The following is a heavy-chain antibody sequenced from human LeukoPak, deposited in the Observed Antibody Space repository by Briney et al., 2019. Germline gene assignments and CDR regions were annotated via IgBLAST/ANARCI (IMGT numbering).Heavy chain of an antibody. D-gene: IGHD3-16*02. CDR2: IYSGGST. CDR3: ARDGANDCVWGSYRYSRAFDI. J-gene: IGHJ3*02. Sequence: PGGSLRLSCAASGFTVSSNYMSWVRQAPGKGLEWVSVIYSGGSTYYADSVKGRFTISRDNSKNTLYLQMNSLRAEDTAVYYCARDGANDCVWGSYRYSRAFDIWGQGTMVTVSS. V-gene: IGHV3-66*01. CDR1: GFTVSSNY.